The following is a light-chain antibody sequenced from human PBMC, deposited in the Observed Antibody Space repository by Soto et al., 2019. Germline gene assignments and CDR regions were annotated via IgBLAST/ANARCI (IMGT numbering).Light chain of an antibody. CDR1: QGIRND. Sequence: AIQVTQSPSSLSASVGDRVTITCRASQGIRNDLNWYQQKPGKAPKLLIYAASSLQGGVPSRFSGSGSGTKFTLTIASLQPDDFATYYCQQYETFSGTFGPGTKVDIK. CDR2: AAS. V-gene: IGKV1-6*02. CDR3: QQYETFSGT. J-gene: IGKJ1*01.